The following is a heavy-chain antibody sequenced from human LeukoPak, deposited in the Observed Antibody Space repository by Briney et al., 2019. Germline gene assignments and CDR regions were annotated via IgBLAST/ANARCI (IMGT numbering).Heavy chain of an antibody. CDR3: VREGGYDPFEN. D-gene: IGHD5-12*01. J-gene: IGHJ4*02. V-gene: IGHV3-74*01. CDR1: GVTFSYYW. Sequence: GGSLRLSCAASGVTFSYYWMHWVRQAPGKGLVWVSRIDSDGSSRSYAGSVKGRFTISRDNAKNRLYLQMNSLRAEDTAVYYCVREGGYDPFENWGQGTLVTVSS. CDR2: IDSDGSSR.